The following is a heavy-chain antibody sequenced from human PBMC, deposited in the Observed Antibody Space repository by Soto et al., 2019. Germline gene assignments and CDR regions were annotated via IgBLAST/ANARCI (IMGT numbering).Heavy chain of an antibody. J-gene: IGHJ4*02. D-gene: IGHD4-17*01. Sequence: SVKVSCKASGGTFSSYAISWVRQAPGQGLEWMGGIIPISGTANYAQKFQGRVTITADESTSTAYMELSSLRSEDTAVYYCARGSVYGDYTPFDYWGQGTLVTVSS. CDR3: ARGSVYGDYTPFDY. CDR2: IIPISGTA. CDR1: GGTFSSYA. V-gene: IGHV1-69*13.